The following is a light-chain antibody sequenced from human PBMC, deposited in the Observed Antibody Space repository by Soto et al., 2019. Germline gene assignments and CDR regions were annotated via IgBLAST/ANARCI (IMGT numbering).Light chain of an antibody. V-gene: IGKV3-15*01. J-gene: IGKJ4*01. Sequence: VVMTQTPATLSVSPGGRVTLSCRASQSVRYHVAWYQQKPGQTPRLVIYDASIRASGIPARFSGSGSGTEFSLTISSLQSEDFAIYYCQQYNSWLTFGGGTRVDI. CDR1: QSVRYH. CDR3: QQYNSWLT. CDR2: DAS.